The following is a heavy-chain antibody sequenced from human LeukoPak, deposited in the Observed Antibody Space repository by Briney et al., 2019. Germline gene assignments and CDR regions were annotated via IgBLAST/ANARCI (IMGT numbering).Heavy chain of an antibody. CDR2: INYSGST. D-gene: IGHD6-19*01. CDR1: GGSISSYY. J-gene: IGHJ6*02. V-gene: IGHV4-59*01. Sequence: SETLSLTCTVSGGSISSYYWSWIRQPPGKGLEWIGYINYSGSTNYNPSPKSRVTISVDTSKNQFSLKLSSVTAADTAVYYCARVGSSGWSYYYYYGMDVWGQGTTVTVSS. CDR3: ARVGSSGWSYYYYYGMDV.